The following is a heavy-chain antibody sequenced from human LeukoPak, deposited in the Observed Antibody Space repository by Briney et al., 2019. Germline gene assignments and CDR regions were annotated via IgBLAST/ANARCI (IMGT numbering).Heavy chain of an antibody. V-gene: IGHV3-7*03. D-gene: IGHD4-17*01. CDR2: IKQDGSQN. J-gene: IGHJ4*02. Sequence: GGSLRLSCAASGFTFSSYWMSWVSQAPRKGLEWVAKIKQDGSQNYYVDSVKGRFTISRDNAKNALYLQINSLRAEDTAVYYCARRVTTDYWGQGTLVTVSS. CDR3: ARRVTTDY. CDR1: GFTFSSYW.